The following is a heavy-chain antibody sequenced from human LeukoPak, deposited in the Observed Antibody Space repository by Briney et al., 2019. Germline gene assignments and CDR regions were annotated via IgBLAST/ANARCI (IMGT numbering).Heavy chain of an antibody. CDR2: ISSNGGST. J-gene: IGHJ4*02. CDR3: ARVLGVGATWYFDY. Sequence: GGSLRLSCAASGFTFSSYAMHWVRQAPGKGLEYVSAISSNGGSTYYANSVKGRFTISRDNSKNTLYLQMGSLRAEDMAVYYCARVLGVGATWYFDYWGQGTLVTVSS. D-gene: IGHD1-26*01. V-gene: IGHV3-64*01. CDR1: GFTFSSYA.